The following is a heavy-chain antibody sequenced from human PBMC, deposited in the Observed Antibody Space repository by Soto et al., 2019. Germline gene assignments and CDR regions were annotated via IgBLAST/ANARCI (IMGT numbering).Heavy chain of an antibody. CDR3: ARDIRGYSRAFDY. CDR1: GDSVSSRSYY. Sequence: WETLSLTCTVSGDSVSSRSYYWTWVRQPPGKGLEWIGYIDYSGNTNYDPSLQSRVTMSLDTSKNQFSLKLTSVTAADTAFYYCARDIRGYSRAFDYWGQGIMVTVSS. CDR2: IDYSGNT. D-gene: IGHD5-18*01. J-gene: IGHJ4*02. V-gene: IGHV4-61*01.